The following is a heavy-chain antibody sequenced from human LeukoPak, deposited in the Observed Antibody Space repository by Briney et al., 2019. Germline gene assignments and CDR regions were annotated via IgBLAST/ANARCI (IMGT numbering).Heavy chain of an antibody. V-gene: IGHV3-7*01. Sequence: GGSLRLSCVSSGFTFSNYWMKWVRQAPGKGLEWVASINEDGSGKFSVGSVKDRITISRDNTRNSLDLQINRLTVENTAIYHCARNDGDVWGTGTTVTVSS. CDR3: ARNDGDV. CDR2: INEDGSGK. J-gene: IGHJ6*04. CDR1: GFTFSNYW.